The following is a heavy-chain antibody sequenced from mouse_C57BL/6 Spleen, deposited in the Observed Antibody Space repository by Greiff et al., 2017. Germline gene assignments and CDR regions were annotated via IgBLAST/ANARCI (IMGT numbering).Heavy chain of an antibody. CDR1: GYSFTDYN. J-gene: IGHJ2*01. CDR3: ARPTDLTGNYFDY. V-gene: IGHV1-39*01. Sequence: VQLKQSGPELVKPGASVKISCKASGYSFTDYNMNWVKQSNGQSLEWIGVLNPNYGTTSYNQKFKGKATLTVDQSSSTAYMQLNSLTSEDSAVYYCARPTDLTGNYFDYWGQGTTLTVSS. D-gene: IGHD2-10*01. CDR2: LNPNYGTT.